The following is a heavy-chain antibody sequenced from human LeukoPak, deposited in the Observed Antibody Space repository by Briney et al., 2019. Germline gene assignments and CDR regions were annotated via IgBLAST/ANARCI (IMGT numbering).Heavy chain of an antibody. J-gene: IGHJ4*02. D-gene: IGHD2-2*01. Sequence: ASVKVSCKASGYTFTGYYMHWVRQAPGQGLEWMGIINPSGGSTSYAQKFQGRVTITRDMSTSTVYMELSSLRSEDTAVYYCARGSYQPLLYIDYWGQGTLVTVSS. V-gene: IGHV1-46*01. CDR3: ARGSYQPLLYIDY. CDR2: INPSGGST. CDR1: GYTFTGYY.